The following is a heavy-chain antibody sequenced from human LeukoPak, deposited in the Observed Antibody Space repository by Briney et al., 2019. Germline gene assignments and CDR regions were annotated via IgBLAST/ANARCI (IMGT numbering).Heavy chain of an antibody. CDR1: GFTFGSYE. J-gene: IGHJ6*03. D-gene: IGHD4-17*01. Sequence: GGSLRLSCAASGFTFGSYEMNWVRQAPGGGLEWVSFITSSGSDTYYADSVRGRFATSRANAKDSLYLQLNSLRVGDTAVYLCVTRTYGSFNYYSMDLWGKGTTVIVSS. V-gene: IGHV3-48*03. CDR3: VTRTYGSFNYYSMDL. CDR2: ITSSGSDT.